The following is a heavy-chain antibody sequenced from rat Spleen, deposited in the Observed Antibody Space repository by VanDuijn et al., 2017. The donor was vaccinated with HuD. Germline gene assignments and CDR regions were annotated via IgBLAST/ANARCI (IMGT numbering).Heavy chain of an antibody. D-gene: IGHD5-1*01. CDR1: GYSITSNY. CDR3: VRSGTGWELRYFDY. CDR2: ITYSGGT. V-gene: IGHV3-1*01. J-gene: IGHJ2*01. Sequence: EVQLQESGPGLVKPSQSLSLTCSVSGYSITSNYWAWLRKFPGNKMEWMGYITYSGGTSYNPSLKSRISITRDTSKNQFFLQLNSVTTEDTATYYCVRSGTGWELRYFDYWGQGVMVTVSS.